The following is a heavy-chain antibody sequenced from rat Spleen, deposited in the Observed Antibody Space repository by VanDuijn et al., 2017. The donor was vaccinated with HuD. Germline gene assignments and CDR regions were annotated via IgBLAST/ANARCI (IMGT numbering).Heavy chain of an antibody. CDR2: ISIKTHSYAT. V-gene: IGHV10-4*01. D-gene: IGHD1-2*01. Sequence: EVQVVESGGGLVQPKGSLKLSCAASGFDFNTYAMSWVRQAPGKGLDWVASISIKTHSYATLYADSVKGRFTISRDDSQSMVYLQMNNLKTEHTALYFCTVGFIRYIYPFAYWGQGTLVTVSS. CDR3: TVGFIRYIYPFAY. CDR1: GFDFNTYA. J-gene: IGHJ3*01.